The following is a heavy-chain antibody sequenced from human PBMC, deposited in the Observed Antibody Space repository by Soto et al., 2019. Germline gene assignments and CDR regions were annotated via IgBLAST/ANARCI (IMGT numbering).Heavy chain of an antibody. Sequence: EVQLVESGGGLVQPGGSLRLSCSASGFPFSLYGVQWVRQAPGKGLEYVAGISSDGGETYHADSVKGRFTISRDNPKKTLYLQMTSLRVEDTAVYYCVKGSAAGAGYFYDNWGQGTLVTVSS. CDR2: ISSDGGET. CDR1: GFPFSLYG. J-gene: IGHJ4*02. CDR3: VKGSAAGAGYFYDN. V-gene: IGHV3-64D*06. D-gene: IGHD6-13*01.